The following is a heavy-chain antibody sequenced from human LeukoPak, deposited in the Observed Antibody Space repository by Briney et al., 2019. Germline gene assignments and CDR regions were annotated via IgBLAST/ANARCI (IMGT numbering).Heavy chain of an antibody. CDR2: ISAYNGNT. V-gene: IGHV1-18*01. J-gene: IGHJ4*02. D-gene: IGHD6-19*01. CDR1: GYTFTSYG. Sequence: ASVKVSCKASGYTFTSYGISWVRQAPGQGLEWMGWISAYNGNTNYAQKLQGRVTMTTDTSTSTAYMELRSLRSDDTAVYYCARLPSGRPTYYFDYWGQGTLVTVSS. CDR3: ARLPSGRPTYYFDY.